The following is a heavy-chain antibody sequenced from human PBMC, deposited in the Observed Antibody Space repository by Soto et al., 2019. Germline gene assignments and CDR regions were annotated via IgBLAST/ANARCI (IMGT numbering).Heavy chain of an antibody. J-gene: IGHJ4*02. V-gene: IGHV1-18*01. D-gene: IGHD3-3*01. Sequence: QVQLVQSGAEVKKPGASVKVSCKASGYTFTSYGISWVRQAPGQGLEWMGWISAYNGNTNYAQKLQGSVTMTRATPTSTAYIALRSLRTDDTAIYYFARGQEWLTRLYDYSGQGTLVTVSS. CDR3: ARGQEWLTRLYDY. CDR1: GYTFTSYG. CDR2: ISAYNGNT.